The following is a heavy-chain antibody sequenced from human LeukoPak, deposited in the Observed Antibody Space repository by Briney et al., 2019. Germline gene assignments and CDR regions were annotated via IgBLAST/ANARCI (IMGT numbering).Heavy chain of an antibody. J-gene: IGHJ5*02. D-gene: IGHD4-23*01. V-gene: IGHV4-30-2*01. CDR2: IYHSGST. CDR3: ARVSYGGNSDQPLDP. CDR1: GGSISSGGYS. Sequence: SETLSLTCAVSGGSISSGGYSWSWIRQPPGKGLEWIGYIYHSGSTHYNPSLKSRVTISVDRSKNQFSLKLSSVTAADTAVYYCARVSYGGNSDQPLDPWGQGTLVTVSS.